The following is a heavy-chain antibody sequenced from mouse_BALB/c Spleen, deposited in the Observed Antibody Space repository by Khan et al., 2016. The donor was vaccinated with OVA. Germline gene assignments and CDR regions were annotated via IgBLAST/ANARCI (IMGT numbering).Heavy chain of an antibody. CDR3: DSGGYDGYAMDY. V-gene: IGHV3-2*02. D-gene: IGHD2-2*01. Sequence: EVKLLESGPGLVKPSQSLSLTCTVTGYSITSDYAWNWLRQFPGNKLEWMGYISYSGSTSYNPSLKSRISITRDTSKNQFFLQLNSVTTEATATSYCDSGGYDGYAMDYWGQGTSVTVSS. CDR2: ISYSGST. J-gene: IGHJ4*01. CDR1: GYSITSDYA.